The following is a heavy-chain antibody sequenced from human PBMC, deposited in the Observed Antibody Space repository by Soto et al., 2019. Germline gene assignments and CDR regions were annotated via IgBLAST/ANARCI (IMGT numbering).Heavy chain of an antibody. CDR1: GFTFSSYA. CDR3: AKIKHVATPSGMDAFDI. V-gene: IGHV3-23*01. D-gene: IGHD6-25*01. Sequence: PGGSLRLSCAASGFTFSSYAMSWVRQAPGKGLEWVSAISGSGGSTYYADSVKGRFTISRDNSKNTLYLQMNSLRAEDTAVYYCAKIKHVATPSGMDAFDIWGQGTMVTVSS. J-gene: IGHJ3*02. CDR2: ISGSGGST.